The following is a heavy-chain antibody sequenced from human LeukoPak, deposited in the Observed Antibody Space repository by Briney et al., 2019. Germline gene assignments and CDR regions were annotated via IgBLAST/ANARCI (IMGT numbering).Heavy chain of an antibody. CDR2: IYYSGST. J-gene: IGHJ4*02. D-gene: IGHD3-22*01. CDR1: GGSISSSSYY. CDR3: ARDSPSYYYNGFDY. V-gene: IGHV4-39*07. Sequence: TSSETLSLTCTVSGGSISSSSYYWGWIRQPPGKGLEWIGSIYYSGSTYYNPSLKSRVTISVDTSKNQFSLKLSSVTAADTAVYYCARDSPSYYYNGFDYWGQGTLVTVSS.